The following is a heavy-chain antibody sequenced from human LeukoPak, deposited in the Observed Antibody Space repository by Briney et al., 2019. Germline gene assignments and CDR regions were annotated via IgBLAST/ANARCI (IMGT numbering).Heavy chain of an antibody. CDR1: GYTFTSYG. Sequence: GASVKVSCKASGYTFTSYGISWVRQAPGQGLEWMGWISAYNGNTNYAQKLQGRVTMTTDTSTSTAYMELSSLRSDDTAVYYCATAPLNWRATGYLYYYYGMDVWGQGTTVTVSS. CDR3: ATAPLNWRATGYLYYYYGMDV. CDR2: ISAYNGNT. V-gene: IGHV1-18*01. D-gene: IGHD3-9*01. J-gene: IGHJ6*02.